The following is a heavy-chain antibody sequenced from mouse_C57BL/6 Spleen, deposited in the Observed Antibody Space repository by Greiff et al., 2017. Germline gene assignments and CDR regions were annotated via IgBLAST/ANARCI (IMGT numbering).Heavy chain of an antibody. CDR1: GYAFSSCW. CDR2: IYPGDGDT. D-gene: IGHD2-4*01. Sequence: VQGVESGAELVKPGASVKISCKASGYAFSSCWMNWVKQRPGKGLEWIGQIYPGDGDTNYNGKFKGKATLTADKASSTTYMQLSSLTSEDAAVYFCARGRGDYDGFAYWGQGTLVTVSA. CDR3: ARGRGDYDGFAY. V-gene: IGHV1-80*01. J-gene: IGHJ3*01.